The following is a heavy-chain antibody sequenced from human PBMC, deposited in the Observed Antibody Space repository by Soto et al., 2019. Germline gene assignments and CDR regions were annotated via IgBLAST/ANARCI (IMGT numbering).Heavy chain of an antibody. CDR1: GGSFSGYY. Sequence: QVQLQQWGAGLLKPSETLSLTCAVYGGSFSGYYWSWIRQPPGKGLEWIGEINHSGSTNYNPSLKSRVTISVATSKNQFSLKLSSVTATDTAVYYCARGPYSWQFDYWGQGTLVTVSS. J-gene: IGHJ4*02. CDR2: INHSGST. CDR3: ARGPYSWQFDY. D-gene: IGHD1-1*01. V-gene: IGHV4-34*01.